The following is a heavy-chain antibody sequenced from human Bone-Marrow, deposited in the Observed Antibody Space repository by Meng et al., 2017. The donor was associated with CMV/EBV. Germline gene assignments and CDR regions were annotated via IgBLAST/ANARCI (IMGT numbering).Heavy chain of an antibody. V-gene: IGHV3-30*04. CDR1: GVTFSSYA. D-gene: IGHD3-3*01. CDR2: ISYDGSNK. Sequence: SGVTFSSYAMHWVRQAPGKGLEWVAVISYDGSNKYYADSVKGRFTISRDNSKNTLYLQMNSLRAEDTAVYYCARGGDFWSGRWFDPWGQGTLVTVSS. J-gene: IGHJ5*02. CDR3: ARGGDFWSGRWFDP.